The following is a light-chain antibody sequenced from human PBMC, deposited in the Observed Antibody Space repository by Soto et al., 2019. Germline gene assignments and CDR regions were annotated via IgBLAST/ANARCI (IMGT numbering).Light chain of an antibody. J-gene: IGKJ1*01. CDR2: DAS. V-gene: IGKV3-11*01. CDR3: QQRSNWPWT. CDR1: QSVSSY. Sequence: EIVLTQSPATLSLSPGERATLSCRASQSVSSYLAWYQQKPGQAPRLLIYDASNRATGIPARFSGSGSGTDFNLTISSLEPEDFAVYYSQQRSNWPWTFGQGTKVAIK.